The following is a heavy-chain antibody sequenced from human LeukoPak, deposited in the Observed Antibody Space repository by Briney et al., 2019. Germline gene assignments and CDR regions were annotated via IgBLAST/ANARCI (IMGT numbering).Heavy chain of an antibody. V-gene: IGHV4-34*01. J-gene: IGHJ4*02. CDR1: GGSFSGYY. D-gene: IGHD3-22*01. CDR3: ARDREAYYYDSSGYSFDY. Sequence: PSETLSLTCAVYGGSFSGYYWSWIRQPPGKGLEWTGEINHSGSTNYNPSLKSRVTISVDTSKNQFSLKLSSVTAADTAVYYCARDREAYYYDSSGYSFDYWGQGTLVTVSS. CDR2: INHSGST.